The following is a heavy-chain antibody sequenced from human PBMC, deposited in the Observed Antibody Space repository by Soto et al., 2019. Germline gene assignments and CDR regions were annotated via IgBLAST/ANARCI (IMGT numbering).Heavy chain of an antibody. Sequence: SVKASCKASGGTFSSYAISWVRQAPGQGLEWMGGIIPIFGTANYAQKFQGRVTITADESTRTAYVELSSLRSEDTAVYYCARDQGVRENGMDVWGQGTTVTVSS. V-gene: IGHV1-69*13. CDR3: ARDQGVRENGMDV. CDR2: IIPIFGTA. CDR1: GGTFSSYA. J-gene: IGHJ6*02. D-gene: IGHD2-8*01.